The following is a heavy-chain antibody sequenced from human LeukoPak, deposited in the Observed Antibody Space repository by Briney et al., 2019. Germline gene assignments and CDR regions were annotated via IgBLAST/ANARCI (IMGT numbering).Heavy chain of an antibody. D-gene: IGHD6-19*01. CDR3: ARDPRRSSGWSFDY. Sequence: GGSLRLSCAASGFIFISYSMNWVRQAPGKGLEWVLSISSSSNYIYYADSVKGRFTISRDNAKNSLYLQMNSLRAEDTAVYYCARDPRRSSGWSFDYWGQGTLITVSS. V-gene: IGHV3-21*01. CDR1: GFIFISYS. J-gene: IGHJ4*02. CDR2: ISSSSNYI.